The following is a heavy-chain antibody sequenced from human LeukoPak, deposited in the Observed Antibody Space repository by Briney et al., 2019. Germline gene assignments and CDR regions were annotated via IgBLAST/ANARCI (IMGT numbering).Heavy chain of an antibody. CDR1: GFPFSSYA. CDR2: ISGGDGST. J-gene: IGHJ4*02. V-gene: IGHV3-23*01. Sequence: GGSLRLSCAASGFPFSSYAMSWVRQAPGKGLEWVSAISGGDGSTYYADSVKGRFTISRDNSKNTLSLQMNSLRAEDAAVYYCARDGGGYCSGGSCPGSGYWGQGTLVTVSS. D-gene: IGHD2-15*01. CDR3: ARDGGGYCSGGSCPGSGY.